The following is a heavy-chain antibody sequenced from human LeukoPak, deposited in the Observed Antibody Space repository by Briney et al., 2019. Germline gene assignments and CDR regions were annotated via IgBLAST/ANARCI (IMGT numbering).Heavy chain of an antibody. J-gene: IGHJ4*02. D-gene: IGHD3-3*01. CDR3: AKDGYYDFWSGYYEDY. Sequence: GGSLRLSCAASGFSFSSYGMHWVRQAPGKGLEWVAFIRYDGSNKYYADSVKGRFTISRDNSKNTLYLQMNSLRAEDTAVYYCAKDGYYDFWSGYYEDYWGQGTLVTVSS. CDR2: IRYDGSNK. CDR1: GFSFSSYG. V-gene: IGHV3-30*02.